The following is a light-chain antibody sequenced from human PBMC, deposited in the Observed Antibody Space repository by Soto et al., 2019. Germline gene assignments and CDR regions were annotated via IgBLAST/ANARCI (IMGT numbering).Light chain of an antibody. V-gene: IGKV3-11*01. CDR2: DAS. J-gene: IGKJ1*01. Sequence: PVGRATLSSRASQSVSLSLAWYQQKPGQAPRLLIYDASKRASGFPARFSGSGSGTDFTLTISSLEPEDFAVYYCQERTGWPPWTFGQGTKVDIK. CDR1: QSVSLS. CDR3: QERTGWPPWT.